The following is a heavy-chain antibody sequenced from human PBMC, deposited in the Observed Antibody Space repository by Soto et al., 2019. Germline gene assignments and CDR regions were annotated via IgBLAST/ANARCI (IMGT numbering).Heavy chain of an antibody. Sequence: GRSLRLSCAASGFTFSSYAMSWVRQAPRKVLEWVSAISGSGGSTYYADSVKGRFTISRDNSKNTLYLQMNSLRAEDTAVYYCAAPYDFWSANPGAFDIWGQGTMVTVSS. CDR3: AAPYDFWSANPGAFDI. V-gene: IGHV3-23*01. J-gene: IGHJ3*02. CDR2: ISGSGGST. CDR1: GFTFSSYA. D-gene: IGHD3-3*01.